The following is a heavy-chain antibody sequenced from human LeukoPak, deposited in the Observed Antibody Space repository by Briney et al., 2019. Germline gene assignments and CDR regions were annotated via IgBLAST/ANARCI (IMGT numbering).Heavy chain of an antibody. CDR3: ARDTLSGSYLY. V-gene: IGHV1-18*01. CDR2: ISAYNGNT. J-gene: IGHJ4*02. CDR1: GYTFTSYG. Sequence: ASVKVSCKAAGYTFTSYGISWVRQAPGQGLEWMGWISAYNGNTNYAQKLHRRVTMTTDTSTSTAYMELRSLRSDDTAVYYCARDTLSGSYLYWGQGTLVTVSS. D-gene: IGHD1-26*01.